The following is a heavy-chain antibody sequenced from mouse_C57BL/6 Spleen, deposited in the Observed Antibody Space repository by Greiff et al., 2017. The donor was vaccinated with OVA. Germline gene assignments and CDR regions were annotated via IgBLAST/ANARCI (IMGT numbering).Heavy chain of an antibody. J-gene: IGHJ4*01. D-gene: IGHD1-1*02. CDR1: GYTFTEYT. CDR2: FYPGSGSI. V-gene: IGHV1-62-2*01. CDR3: ARHERAYYGGSYAMDY. Sequence: QVQLKQSGAELVKPGASVKLSCKASGYTFTEYTIHWVKQRSGQGLEWIGWFYPGSGSIKYNEKFKDKATLTADKSSSTVYMELSRLTSEDSAVYVCARHERAYYGGSYAMDYWGQGTSVTVSS.